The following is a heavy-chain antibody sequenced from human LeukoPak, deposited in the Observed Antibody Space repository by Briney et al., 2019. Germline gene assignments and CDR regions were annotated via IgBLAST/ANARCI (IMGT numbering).Heavy chain of an antibody. CDR1: GFTFDDYA. CDR2: ISWNSGSI. J-gene: IGHJ3*02. Sequence: GGSLRLSCAASGFTFDDYAMHWVRQAPGKGLEWVSGISWNSGSIGYADSVKGRFTISRDNAKNSLYLQMNSLRAEDTAVYYCARDRPSSGYQNAFDIWGQGTMVTVSS. CDR3: ARDRPSSGYQNAFDI. V-gene: IGHV3-9*01. D-gene: IGHD3-22*01.